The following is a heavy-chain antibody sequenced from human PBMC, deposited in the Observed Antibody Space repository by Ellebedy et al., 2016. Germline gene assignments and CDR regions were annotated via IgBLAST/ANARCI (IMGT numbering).Heavy chain of an antibody. CDR1: GFTFSSYA. Sequence: GGSLRLXXAASGFTFSSYAMHWVRQAPGKGLEWVVVISYDGSNTYYADSVKGRFTISRDNSKNTLYMQMNSLRAEDTAVYYCARDALGTWWFNWFDPWGQGTLVIVSS. CDR2: ISYDGSNT. V-gene: IGHV3-30*04. CDR3: ARDALGTWWFNWFDP. D-gene: IGHD2-15*01. J-gene: IGHJ5*02.